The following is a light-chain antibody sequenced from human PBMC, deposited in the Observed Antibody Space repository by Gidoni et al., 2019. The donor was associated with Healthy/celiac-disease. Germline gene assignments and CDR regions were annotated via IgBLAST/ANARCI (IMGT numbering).Light chain of an antibody. V-gene: IGKV3D-20*01. J-gene: IGKJ3*01. CDR2: DAS. Sequence: LLVYDASSRATGIPDRFSGSGSGSDFTLTLSRLKTEDFAVYFFQHYGSSPREFSFGPGTKVDIK. CDR3: QHYGSSPREFS.